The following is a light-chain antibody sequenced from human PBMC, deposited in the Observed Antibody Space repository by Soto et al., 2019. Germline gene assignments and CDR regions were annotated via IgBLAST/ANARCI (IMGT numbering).Light chain of an antibody. CDR3: NSYAGSDIFV. CDR1: SSDIGGYYF. J-gene: IGLJ1*01. CDR2: EVN. Sequence: QSALTQPPSASGSPGQSVTISCTGTSSDIGGYYFVSWYQQYPGKAPKLIIYEVNKRPSGVPDRFSGSKSGNTASLTVSGLQAEDEADYYCNSYAGSDIFVFGTGTKVTVL. V-gene: IGLV2-8*01.